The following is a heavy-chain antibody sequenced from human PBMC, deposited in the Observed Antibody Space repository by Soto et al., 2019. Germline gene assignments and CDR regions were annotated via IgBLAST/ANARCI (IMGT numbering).Heavy chain of an antibody. CDR2: IIPIFDTA. J-gene: IGHJ6*02. V-gene: IGHV1-69*12. Sequence: QVQLVQSGAEVKKPGSPVRVSCKASGGTFSSYAISWVRQAPGQGLEWMGGIIPIFDTADYAQKFQGRVTITADESKSTAYMELSSLRSEDTAVYDCATHPIATITYYSVMDVWGQGTTVTVSS. CDR3: ATHPIATITYYSVMDV. D-gene: IGHD2-21*01. CDR1: GGTFSSYA.